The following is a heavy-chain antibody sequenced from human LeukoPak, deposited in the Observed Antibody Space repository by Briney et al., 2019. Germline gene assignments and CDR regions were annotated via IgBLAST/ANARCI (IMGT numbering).Heavy chain of an antibody. V-gene: IGHV5-51*01. CDR3: ARLKGIAAAGGGWFDP. Sequence: GESLKISCKGSGYSFTSYWIGWVRQMLGKGLEWMGIIYPGDSDTRYSPSFQGQVTISADKSISTAYLQWSSLKASDTAMYYCARLKGIAAAGGGWFDPWGQGTLVTVSS. CDR2: IYPGDSDT. CDR1: GYSFTSYW. J-gene: IGHJ5*02. D-gene: IGHD6-13*01.